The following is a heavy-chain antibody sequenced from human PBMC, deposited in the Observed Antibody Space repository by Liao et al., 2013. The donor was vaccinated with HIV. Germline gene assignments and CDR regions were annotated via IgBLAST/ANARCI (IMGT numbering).Heavy chain of an antibody. D-gene: IGHD2-15*01. CDR2: IYTSGST. CDR1: GGSISTYY. V-gene: IGHV4-4*07. CDR3: ARAIVGHCSGGSCYSWLDT. J-gene: IGHJ5*02. Sequence: QVQLQESGPGLVKPSEPLSLTCTVSGGSISTYYWNWIRQPAGKGLEWIGRIYTSGSTNYNPSLKSRVTMSVDTSKNQFSLKLSSVTATDTAAYFCARAIVGHCSGGSCYSWLDTWGQGTLVTVSS.